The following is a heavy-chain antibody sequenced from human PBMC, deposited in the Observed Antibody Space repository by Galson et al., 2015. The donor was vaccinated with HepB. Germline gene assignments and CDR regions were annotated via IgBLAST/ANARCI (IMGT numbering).Heavy chain of an antibody. Sequence: SLRLSCAASGFTFSSYAMHWVRQAPGKGLEWVAVISYDGSNKYYADSVKGRFTISRDNSENTLYLQMNSLRAEDTAVYYCARDLPKEKLGLNVLRSGMDVWGQGTTVTVSS. V-gene: IGHV3-30-3*01. J-gene: IGHJ6*02. CDR3: ARDLPKEKLGLNVLRSGMDV. CDR2: ISYDGSNK. CDR1: GFTFSSYA. D-gene: IGHD7-27*01.